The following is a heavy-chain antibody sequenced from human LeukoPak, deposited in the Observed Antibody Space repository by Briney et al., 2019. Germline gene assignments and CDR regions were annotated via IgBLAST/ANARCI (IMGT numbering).Heavy chain of an antibody. CDR1: GGSISSADSY. J-gene: IGHJ6*02. Sequence: PSQTLSLTCTVSGGSISSADSYWGWIRQPPGKGLEWLGYVYYSGSATYNPSLKSRVTISVDTSRNQFSLRLSSVTAADTAVYYCARDGSNWSNDYYHGVDVWGQGTTVTVSS. CDR3: ARDGSNWSNDYYHGVDV. D-gene: IGHD4-11*01. CDR2: VYYSGSA. V-gene: IGHV4-61*08.